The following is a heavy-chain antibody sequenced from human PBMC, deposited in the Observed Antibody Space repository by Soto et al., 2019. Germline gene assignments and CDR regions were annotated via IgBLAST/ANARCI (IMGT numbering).Heavy chain of an antibody. D-gene: IGHD1-26*01. J-gene: IGHJ4*02. CDR2: IWYDGSNK. V-gene: IGHV3-33*01. CDR1: GFAFSTYG. Sequence: QVQLVESGGGVGQPGRSLRLSCAASGFAFSTYGIHWVRQAPGKGLEWVAVIWYDGSNKYYADSVKGRFTISRDNSKNTLYLQMDSLRAEDTAVYYCARAVGPYDYWGQGTLVTVSS. CDR3: ARAVGPYDY.